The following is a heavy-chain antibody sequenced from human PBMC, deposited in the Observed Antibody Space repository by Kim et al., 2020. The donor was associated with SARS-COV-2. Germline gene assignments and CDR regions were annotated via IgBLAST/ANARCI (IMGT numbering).Heavy chain of an antibody. J-gene: IGHJ5*02. CDR3: ARLYPDRENWFDP. D-gene: IGHD2-2*01. V-gene: IGHV4-59*08. CDR1: GGSISSYY. Sequence: SETLSLTCTVSGGSISSYYWSWIRQPPGKGLEWIGYIYYSGSTNYNPSLKSRVTISVDTSKNQFSLKLSSVTAADTAVYYCARLYPDRENWFDPWGQGTLVTVSS. CDR2: IYYSGST.